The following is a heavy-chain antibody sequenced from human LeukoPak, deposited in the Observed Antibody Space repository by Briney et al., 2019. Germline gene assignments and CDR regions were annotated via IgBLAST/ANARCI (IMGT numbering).Heavy chain of an antibody. CDR2: ISSAGAT. V-gene: IGHV3-66*01. CDR1: GFTVSRNY. J-gene: IGHJ6*02. D-gene: IGHD2-21*02. CDR3: ATRGLPGYYYGMDV. Sequence: PGGSLRLSCAASGFTVSRNYMSWARLAPGKGLEWVSIISSAGATHYADSVKGRFTISRDNSENTLYLQMNSLRAEDTAVYYCATRGLPGYYYGMDVWGQGTTVTVSS.